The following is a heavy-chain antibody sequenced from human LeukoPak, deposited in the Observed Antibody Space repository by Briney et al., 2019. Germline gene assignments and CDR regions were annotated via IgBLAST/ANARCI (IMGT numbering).Heavy chain of an antibody. D-gene: IGHD3-10*01. CDR1: GFTYGNAW. CDR2: IKSKTDGGTA. CDR3: TTYYDGESTEYFQH. J-gene: IGHJ1*01. Sequence: GGSLRLSCAASGFTYGNAWMSWVRQAPGKGLEWVGRIKSKTDGGTADYYAAPVKGRFTISRDDSKNTLYLQMSSLKTEDTAVYYCTTYYDGESTEYFQHWGQGTLVTVSS. V-gene: IGHV3-15*01.